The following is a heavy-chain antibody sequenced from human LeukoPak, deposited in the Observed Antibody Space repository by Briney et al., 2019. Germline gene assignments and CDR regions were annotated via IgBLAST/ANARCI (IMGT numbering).Heavy chain of an antibody. CDR3: SRQGTLAIDY. Sequence: PSETLSLTCTVSGGSISSSTYYWGWIRQPPGKGLEWIGSIYYNGNTYYNPSLKSRVTISVDTSKNQFSLKLSSVTAADTALYYCSRQGTLAIDYWGQGTLVTVSS. V-gene: IGHV4-39*01. J-gene: IGHJ4*02. CDR1: GGSISSSTYY. D-gene: IGHD1-1*01. CDR2: IYYNGNT.